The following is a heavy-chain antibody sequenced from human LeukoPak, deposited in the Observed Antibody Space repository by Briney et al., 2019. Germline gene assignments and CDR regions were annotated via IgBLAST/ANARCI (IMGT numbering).Heavy chain of an antibody. V-gene: IGHV3-74*01. Sequence: PGGSLRLSCAASGFTXRXXAMXWVXXXPGXXXXXXXXXNXAXSSTTYADSXKGRFTISRDNAKNTLYLQVNSLRAEDTAVYYXAREAPCGSDCSYYPDYWGQGTLVTVSS. CDR3: AREAPCGSDCSYYPDY. J-gene: IGHJ4*02. CDR2: XNXAXSST. D-gene: IGHD2-21*02. CDR1: GFTXRXXA.